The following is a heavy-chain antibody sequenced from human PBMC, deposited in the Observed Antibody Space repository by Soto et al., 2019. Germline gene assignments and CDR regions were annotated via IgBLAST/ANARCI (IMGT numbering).Heavy chain of an antibody. CDR1: GGSIISSTC. CDR3: ARRGVLRWFGELFPSPFDY. D-gene: IGHD3-10*01. Sequence: SVILSLTCAVSGGSIISSTCCSSVNQPPGTGLEWIGEIYHSGSTNYNPSLKSRVTISVDKSKNQFSLKLSSVTAADTAVYYCARRGVLRWFGELFPSPFDYCGQGTLVTVS. CDR2: IYHSGST. V-gene: IGHV4-4*02. J-gene: IGHJ4*02.